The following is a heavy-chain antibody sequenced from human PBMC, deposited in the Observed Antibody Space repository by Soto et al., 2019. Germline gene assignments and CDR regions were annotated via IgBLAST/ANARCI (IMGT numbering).Heavy chain of an antibody. CDR2: ISAYNDHT. D-gene: IGHD4-4*01. V-gene: IGHV1-18*01. J-gene: IGHJ3*02. CDR3: ARDLSNGDAFDI. Sequence: ASVKVSCKASGYTFTSYGISWVRQAPGQGLEWVGWISAYNDHTKYSQKLQGRVTITRDTSASTAYMELSSLRSEDTAVYYCARDLSNGDAFDIWGQGTMVTVS. CDR1: GYTFTSYG.